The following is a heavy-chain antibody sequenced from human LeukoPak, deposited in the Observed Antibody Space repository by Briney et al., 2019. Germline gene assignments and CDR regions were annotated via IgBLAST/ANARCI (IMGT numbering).Heavy chain of an antibody. CDR1: GGSIISGSYH. CDR2: IYTSGSN. J-gene: IGHJ6*03. Sequence: SETLPLTCTVSGGSIISGSYHWSWIRPPAGKGLEWIGRIYTSGSNNYNPPLKSRVTISVDTSKNPFSLKLSSVTAADTAVYYCARETHEQWRAYYYYYYMDVWGKGTTVTISS. D-gene: IGHD6-19*01. CDR3: ARETHEQWRAYYYYYYMDV. V-gene: IGHV4-61*02.